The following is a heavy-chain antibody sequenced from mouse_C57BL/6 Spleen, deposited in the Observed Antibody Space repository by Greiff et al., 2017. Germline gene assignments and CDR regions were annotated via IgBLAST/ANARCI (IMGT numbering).Heavy chain of an antibody. CDR3: TPYYYGSSYFAMDY. V-gene: IGHV6-6*01. Sequence: EVKVEESGGGLVQPGGSMKLSCAASGFTFSDAWMDWVRQSPEKGLEWVAEIRNKANNHATYYAESVKGRFTISRDDSKSSVYLQMNSLRAEDTGIYDCTPYYYGSSYFAMDYWGQGTSGTVSS. CDR1: GFTFSDAW. J-gene: IGHJ4*01. D-gene: IGHD1-1*01. CDR2: IRNKANNHAT.